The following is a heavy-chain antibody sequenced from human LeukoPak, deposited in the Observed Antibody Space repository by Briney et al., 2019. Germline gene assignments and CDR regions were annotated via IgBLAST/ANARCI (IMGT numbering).Heavy chain of an antibody. Sequence: PSETLSLTCTVSGGSITGHYWIWIRQPPGQGLEWIGHISYSGNTNYNPSLKSRVAMSVDTSTNQLSLKLTSVTAADTAAYYWVKGYRDVGGWFDPWGQGTVVT. CDR2: ISYSGNT. D-gene: IGHD2-15*01. V-gene: IGHV4-59*11. J-gene: IGHJ5*02. CDR1: GGSITGHY. CDR3: VKGYRDVGGWFDP.